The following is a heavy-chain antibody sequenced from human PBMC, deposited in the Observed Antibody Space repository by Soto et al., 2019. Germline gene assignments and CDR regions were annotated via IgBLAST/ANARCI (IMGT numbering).Heavy chain of an antibody. D-gene: IGHD2-15*01. CDR1: GYTFTGYY. V-gene: IGHV1-2*04. CDR3: ARDRDCSGGSCYAFDY. Sequence: QVQLVQSGAEVKKPGASVKVSCKASGYTFTGYYMHWVRQAPGQGLEWMGWINPNSGGTNYAQKFQGCVTMTRDTSISTAYMELSRLRSDDTAVYYCARDRDCSGGSCYAFDYWGQGTLVTVSS. J-gene: IGHJ4*02. CDR2: INPNSGGT.